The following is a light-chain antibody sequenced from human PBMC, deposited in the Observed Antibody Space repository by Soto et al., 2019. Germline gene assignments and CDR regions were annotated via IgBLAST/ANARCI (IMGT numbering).Light chain of an antibody. CDR2: YDS. Sequence: SYELTQPPSVSVAPGKTARITCGGNNIGSKSVHWYQQKPGQAPVLVIYYDSDRPSGIPERCSGSNSGNTATLTISRVEAVDESDYYCQVWDSSSDHPGVVFGGGTKLTVL. V-gene: IGLV3-21*04. CDR3: QVWDSSSDHPGVV. J-gene: IGLJ2*01. CDR1: NIGSKS.